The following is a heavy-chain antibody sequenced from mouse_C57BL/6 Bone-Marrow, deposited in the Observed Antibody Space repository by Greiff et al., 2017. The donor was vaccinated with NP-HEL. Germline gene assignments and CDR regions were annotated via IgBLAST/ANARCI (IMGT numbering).Heavy chain of an antibody. Sequence: EVKLVESGGDLVKPGGSLKLSCAASGFTFSSYGMSWVRQTPDKRLEWVATISSGGSYTYSLDSVTGRFTISRDNAKNTLYLQMSSLKSEDTAMYYCAKRPMITKDYAMDYWGQGTSVTVSS. V-gene: IGHV5-6*02. D-gene: IGHD2-4*01. CDR1: GFTFSSYG. J-gene: IGHJ4*01. CDR3: AKRPMITKDYAMDY. CDR2: ISSGGSYT.